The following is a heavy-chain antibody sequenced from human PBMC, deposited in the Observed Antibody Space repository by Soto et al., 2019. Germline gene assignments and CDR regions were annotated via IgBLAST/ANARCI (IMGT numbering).Heavy chain of an antibody. J-gene: IGHJ6*02. V-gene: IGHV4-4*02. CDR1: GGSISSSNW. CDR2: IYHSGST. CDR3: ARAQGSDRNYYYYGMDV. Sequence: TSETLSLTCAVSGGSISSSNWWSWVRQPPGKGLEWIGEIYHSGSTNYNPSLKSRVTISVDKSKNQFSLKLSSVTAADTAVYYCARAQGSDRNYYYYGMDVWGQGTTVTVSS.